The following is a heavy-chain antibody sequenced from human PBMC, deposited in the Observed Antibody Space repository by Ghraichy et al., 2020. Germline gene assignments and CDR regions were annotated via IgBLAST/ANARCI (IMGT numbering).Heavy chain of an antibody. CDR3: ARDSSVGDGRNPCFDF. Sequence: SETLSLTCAISGDSVSSNSGAWNWIRQSPSRGLEWLGRTYYRSKWYNDYALSVKSRITINPDTSKNQFSLQLNSVTLEDTAVYYCARDSSVGDGRNPCFDFWGQVTLVTVSS. CDR1: GDSVSSNSGA. J-gene: IGHJ4*02. V-gene: IGHV6-1*01. CDR2: TYYRSKWYN. D-gene: IGHD5-24*01.